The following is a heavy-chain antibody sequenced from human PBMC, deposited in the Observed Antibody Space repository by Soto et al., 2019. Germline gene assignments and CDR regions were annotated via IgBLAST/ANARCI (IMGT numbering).Heavy chain of an antibody. CDR1: GGTFSSYA. D-gene: IGHD4-4*01. J-gene: IGHJ6*02. CDR3: ARADYIPYYYYGMDV. V-gene: IGHV1-69*01. CDR2: IIPIFGTA. Sequence: VKVSCKASGGTFSSYAISWVRQAPGQGLEWMGGIIPIFGTANYAQKFQGRVTITADESTSTAYMELSSLRSEDTAVYYCARADYIPYYYYGMDVWGQGTPVTVSS.